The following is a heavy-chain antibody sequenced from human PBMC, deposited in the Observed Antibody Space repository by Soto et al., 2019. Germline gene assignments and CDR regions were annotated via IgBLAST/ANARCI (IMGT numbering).Heavy chain of an antibody. CDR2: IYHSGST. CDR3: ARVVSRYCIRGACPPNWFDS. J-gene: IGHJ5*01. CDR1: GGSLSIGAYS. V-gene: IGHV4-30-2*01. D-gene: IGHD2-2*01. Sequence: SETLSLTCAVSGGSLSIGAYSWSWILHPPGKGLEWIGYIYHSGSTYYNSSLKSRVTISVDRSKSQFSLKLSSVTAADTAVYYCARVVSRYCIRGACPPNWFDSWGQGTLVTVSS.